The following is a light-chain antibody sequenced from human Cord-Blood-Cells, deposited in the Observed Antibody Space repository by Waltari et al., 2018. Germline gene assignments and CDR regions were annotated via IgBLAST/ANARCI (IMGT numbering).Light chain of an antibody. J-gene: IGLJ1*01. CDR1: SSDVGGYNY. V-gene: IGLV2-14*01. CDR3: SSYTSSSTPNV. CDR2: DVS. Sequence: QSALTQPASVSGSPGQSITISCTGTSSDVGGYNYVSWYQQHPGKAPKLMIYDVSNRPSGVSIGFAGSKSGNTASLTISGLQAEDEADYYCSSYTSSSTPNVFGTGTKVTVL.